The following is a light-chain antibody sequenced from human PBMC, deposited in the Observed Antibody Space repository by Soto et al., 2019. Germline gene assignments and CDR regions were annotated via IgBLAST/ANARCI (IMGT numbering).Light chain of an antibody. V-gene: IGKV1-27*01. CDR2: SAS. CDR1: QGITTY. CDR3: QRTYKAPFT. J-gene: IGKJ3*01. Sequence: DIQLTQSPSSLSASVGDRVTISCRVSQGITTYLNWSRQKPGKVPKFLISSASDLQSGVPARFSGSGSGTDFALSISSLQPEDVATYYGQRTYKAPFTFGPGTKVDIK.